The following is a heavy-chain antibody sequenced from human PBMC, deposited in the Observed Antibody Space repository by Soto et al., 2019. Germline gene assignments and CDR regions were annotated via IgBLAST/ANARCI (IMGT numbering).Heavy chain of an antibody. J-gene: IGHJ4*02. CDR2: IYHSGST. V-gene: IGHV4-30-2*01. Sequence: QLQLQESGSGLVKPSQTLSLTCAVSGGSISSGGYSWSWIRQPPGKGLDWIGYIYHSGSTYYNPSLKSRFTLSVDRSKNQCSLKLSSVTAADPAVYYCVRVPDYWGQGTLVTVSS. CDR3: VRVPDY. CDR1: GGSISSGGYS.